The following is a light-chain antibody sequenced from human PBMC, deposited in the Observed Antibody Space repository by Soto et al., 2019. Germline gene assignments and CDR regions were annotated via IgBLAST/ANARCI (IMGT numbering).Light chain of an antibody. CDR1: QSINSY. V-gene: IGKV1-39*01. CDR3: QQSYSSPWT. J-gene: IGKJ1*01. Sequence: DLQMTQSPSSLSASVGDRVTITCRASQSINSYLYWYQQKPGKAPKFRIYAASSLQSGVPSRFSGSGSGTDFTLTISSLQSEDCANYYCQQSYSSPWTFDQGTKVEI. CDR2: AAS.